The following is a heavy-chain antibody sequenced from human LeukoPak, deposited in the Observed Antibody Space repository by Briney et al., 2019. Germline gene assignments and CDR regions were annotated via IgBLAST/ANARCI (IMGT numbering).Heavy chain of an antibody. CDR3: ARTPRDGYNLNWFDP. CDR2: IYYSGST. J-gene: IGHJ5*02. Sequence: SETLSLTCAVYGGSFSGYYWSWIRQPPGKGLEWIGYIYYSGSTNYNPSLKSRVTISVDTSKNQFSLKLSSVTAADTAVYYCARTPRDGYNLNWFDPWGQGTLVIVSS. V-gene: IGHV4-59*01. D-gene: IGHD5-24*01. CDR1: GGSFSGYY.